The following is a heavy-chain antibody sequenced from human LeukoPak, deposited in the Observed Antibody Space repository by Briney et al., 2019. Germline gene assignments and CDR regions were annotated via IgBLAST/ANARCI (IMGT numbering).Heavy chain of an antibody. CDR2: ISGSGGST. J-gene: IGHJ4*02. D-gene: IGHD2-2*01. CDR1: GFTFSSYA. Sequence: GGSLRLSCAASGFTFSSYAMSWVRQAPGKGLEWVSAISGSGGSTYYADSVKGRFTISRDNSKYTLYLQMNSLRAEDTAVYYCAKGRCSSTSCLENYFDYWGQGTLVTVSS. CDR3: AKGRCSSTSCLENYFDY. V-gene: IGHV3-23*01.